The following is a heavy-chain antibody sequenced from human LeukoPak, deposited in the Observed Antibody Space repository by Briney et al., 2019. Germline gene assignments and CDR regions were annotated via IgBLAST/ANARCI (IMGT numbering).Heavy chain of an antibody. J-gene: IGHJ4*02. Sequence: GASVKVSCKASGYTFTGYYMHWVRQAPGQGLEWMGWINPNSGGTNYAQKFQGRVAMTTETSTSTAYMELRSLRSDDTAVYYCARGRISVAGTVDYWGQGTLVTVSS. V-gene: IGHV1-2*02. D-gene: IGHD6-19*01. CDR1: GYTFTGYY. CDR2: INPNSGGT. CDR3: ARGRISVAGTVDY.